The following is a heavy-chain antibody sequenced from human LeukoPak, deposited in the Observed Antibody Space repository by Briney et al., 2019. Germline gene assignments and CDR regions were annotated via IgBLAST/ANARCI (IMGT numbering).Heavy chain of an antibody. CDR1: GASISSYY. CDR3: ARAHHYDILTGYYGNFDY. J-gene: IGHJ4*02. D-gene: IGHD3-9*01. Sequence: SETLSLTCTVSGASISSYYWSWIRQPAGKALEWIGRIYVTGSTTYNPSLESRVTMSLDTSKNQFSLKLSSVTAADTAVYYCARAHHYDILTGYYGNFDYWGQGTLVTVSS. CDR2: IYVTGST. V-gene: IGHV4-4*07.